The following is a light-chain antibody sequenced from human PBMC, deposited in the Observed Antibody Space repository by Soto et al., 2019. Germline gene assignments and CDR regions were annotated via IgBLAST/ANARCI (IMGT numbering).Light chain of an antibody. CDR1: QSVSGRY. Sequence: EIVLTQSPGTLSLSPGERATLSCRASQSVSGRYLAWYQQKPGQAPRPLIYGASSRASGIPDRFSGSGSGTDFNLTISRLEPEDFAVYYCQQYGSTTWTFGQGTKVEIK. CDR2: GAS. CDR3: QQYGSTTWT. J-gene: IGKJ1*01. V-gene: IGKV3-20*01.